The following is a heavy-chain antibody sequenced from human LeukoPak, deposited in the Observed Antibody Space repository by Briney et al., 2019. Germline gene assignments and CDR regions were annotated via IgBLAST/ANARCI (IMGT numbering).Heavy chain of an antibody. CDR1: GGSISSSSYY. D-gene: IGHD4-17*01. J-gene: IGHJ5*02. Sequence: KPSETLSLTCTVSGGSISSSSYYWGWIRQPPGKGLEWIGFIYCSESTYYNPSLKSRVTISVDTSNNQFSLKLSSVTAADTAVYYCARGLDYGDGGWFDPWGQGTLVTVSS. CDR3: ARGLDYGDGGWFDP. V-gene: IGHV4-39*01. CDR2: IYCSEST.